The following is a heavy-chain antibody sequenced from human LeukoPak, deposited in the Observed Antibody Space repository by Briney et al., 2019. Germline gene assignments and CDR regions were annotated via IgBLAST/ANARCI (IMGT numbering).Heavy chain of an antibody. Sequence: SETLSLTCAVYGGSFSGYYWTWIRQPPAKGLEWIGEINRSGGTNYNPSLKSRVTISVDTSKNQFSLKLSSVTAADTAVYYCARSPNDYVWGSYRYTDLFDYWGQGTLVTVSS. CDR2: INRSGGT. J-gene: IGHJ4*02. D-gene: IGHD3-16*02. V-gene: IGHV4-34*01. CDR1: GGSFSGYY. CDR3: ARSPNDYVWGSYRYTDLFDY.